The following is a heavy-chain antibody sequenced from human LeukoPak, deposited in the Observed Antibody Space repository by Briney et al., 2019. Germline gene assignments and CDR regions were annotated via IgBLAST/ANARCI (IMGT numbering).Heavy chain of an antibody. J-gene: IGHJ3*02. Sequence: SETLSLTCAVYGGSFSRYSWSWIRQPPGKGLEWIGEINHSGSTNYNPSLKSRVTISVDTSKNQFSLKLSSVTAADTAVYYCARGTRPTIWGQGTMVTVSS. CDR2: INHSGST. CDR3: ARGTRPTI. V-gene: IGHV4-34*01. CDR1: GGSFSRYS. D-gene: IGHD4-11*01.